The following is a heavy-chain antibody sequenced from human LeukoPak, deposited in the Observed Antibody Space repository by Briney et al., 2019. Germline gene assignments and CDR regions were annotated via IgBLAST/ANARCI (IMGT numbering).Heavy chain of an antibody. D-gene: IGHD3-9*01. J-gene: IGHJ6*03. CDR2: IYYSGST. CDR1: GYSISSGYY. Sequence: SETLSLTCTVSGYSISSGYYWGWIRQPPGKGLEWIGSIYYSGSTYYNPSLKSRVTISVDTSKNQFSLKLSSVTAADTAVYYCARQMSRLRYLYYYYYYYMDVWGKGTTVTIPS. CDR3: ARQMSRLRYLYYYYYYYMDV. V-gene: IGHV4-38-2*02.